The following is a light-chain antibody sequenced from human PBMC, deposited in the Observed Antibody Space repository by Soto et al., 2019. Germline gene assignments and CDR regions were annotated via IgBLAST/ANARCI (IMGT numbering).Light chain of an antibody. V-gene: IGLV1-51*01. CDR2: DDN. CDR1: SSNIGGNS. CDR3: GSWDSSLSAYV. Sequence: QAVLTQPPSVSAAAGQRVTISCSGSSSNIGGNSVSWYQQLPGTAPKLLIYDDNKRPSGIPDRFSGSKSGAPATLGITGFQTGEEADYYCGSWDSSLSAYVFGTGTKVTVL. J-gene: IGLJ1*01.